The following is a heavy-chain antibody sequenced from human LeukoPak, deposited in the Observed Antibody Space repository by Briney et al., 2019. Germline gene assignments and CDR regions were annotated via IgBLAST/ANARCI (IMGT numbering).Heavy chain of an antibody. CDR3: AKELQGGLYGMDV. CDR1: GFTFYGHG. Sequence: PGGSQRLSCAASGFTFYGHGMHWVRQAPGKGLEWVSFISYDGSRKYYPDSVKGRFTVSRDNSKNTLYLQMNSLSAEDTAVYYCAKELQGGLYGMDVWGQGTTVTVSS. V-gene: IGHV3-30*18. D-gene: IGHD3-10*01. J-gene: IGHJ6*02. CDR2: ISYDGSRK.